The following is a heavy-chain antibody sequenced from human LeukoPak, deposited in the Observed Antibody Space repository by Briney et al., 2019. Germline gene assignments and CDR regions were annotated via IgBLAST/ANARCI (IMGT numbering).Heavy chain of an antibody. Sequence: PGGSLRLSCAASGFTFDDYAMHWVRQAPGKGLEWVSGISWNSGSIGYADSVKGRFTISRDNAKNSLYLQMNSLRAEDTALYYCAKARGPSSSDAFDIWGQGTMVTVSS. CDR3: AKARGPSSSDAFDI. V-gene: IGHV3-9*01. J-gene: IGHJ3*02. D-gene: IGHD6-6*01. CDR2: ISWNSGSI. CDR1: GFTFDDYA.